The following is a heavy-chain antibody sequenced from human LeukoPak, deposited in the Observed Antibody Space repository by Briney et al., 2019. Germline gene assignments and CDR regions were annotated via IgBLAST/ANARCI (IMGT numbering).Heavy chain of an antibody. V-gene: IGHV3-23*01. CDR2: ITRSGVST. D-gene: IGHD6-19*01. CDR1: GFTFSNFA. Sequence: GGSLRLSCAASGFTFSNFAMTWVRQAPGKGLEWVSVITRSGVSTYDADSVKGRFTISRDNSKNTLYLQMNSLRADDTAVYYCAKGWGAVAGTFYFDYWGQGTLVTVSS. CDR3: AKGWGAVAGTFYFDY. J-gene: IGHJ4*02.